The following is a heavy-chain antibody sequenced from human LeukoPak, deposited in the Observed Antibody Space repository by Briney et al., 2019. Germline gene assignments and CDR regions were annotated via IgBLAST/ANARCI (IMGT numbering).Heavy chain of an antibody. V-gene: IGHV3-23*01. CDR2: ISGSGGST. CDR3: AKVPLTWLVRDYYYMDV. J-gene: IGHJ6*03. D-gene: IGHD2-21*01. CDR1: GLAFSSYA. Sequence: GGSLRLSCAASGLAFSSYAMSWVRQAPGKGLEWVSGISGSGGSTYYADSVKGRFTISRDNSNNTLYLPMNSLRAEDTAVYYCAKVPLTWLVRDYYYMDVWGKGTTVTVSS.